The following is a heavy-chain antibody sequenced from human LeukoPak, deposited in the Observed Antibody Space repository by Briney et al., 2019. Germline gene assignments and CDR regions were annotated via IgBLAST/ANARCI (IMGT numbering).Heavy chain of an antibody. J-gene: IGHJ6*03. CDR3: ARDRGMVRGVRSRHYYYYMDV. CDR1: GYTLTELS. Sequence: GASVKVSCKVSGYTLTELSMHWVRQAPGKGLEWMGGFDPEDGETIYAQKFQGRVTMTEDTSTDTAYMELSSLRSEDTAVYYCARDRGMVRGVRSRHYYYYMDVWGKGTTVTISS. D-gene: IGHD3-10*01. CDR2: FDPEDGET. V-gene: IGHV1-24*01.